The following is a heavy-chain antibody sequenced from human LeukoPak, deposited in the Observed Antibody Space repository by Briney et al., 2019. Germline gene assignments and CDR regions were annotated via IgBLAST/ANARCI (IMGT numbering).Heavy chain of an antibody. V-gene: IGHV4-39*01. CDR1: GGSISSNSYY. CDR2: IYYSGST. J-gene: IGHJ4*02. D-gene: IGHD3-22*01. CDR3: ARGGYSSGYYYFDY. Sequence: SETLSLTCTVSGGSISSNSYYWGWIRQPPGKGLEWIGSIYYSGSTYYNPSLKSRVTISVDTSKNQFSLKLSSVTAADTAVYYCARGGYSSGYYYFDYWGQGTLITVSS.